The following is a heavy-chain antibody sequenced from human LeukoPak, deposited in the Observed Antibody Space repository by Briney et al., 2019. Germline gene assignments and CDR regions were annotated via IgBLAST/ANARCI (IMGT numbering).Heavy chain of an antibody. J-gene: IGHJ3*02. CDR3: ARHAYTGGFGELRFGLGASDI. Sequence: MTSETLSLTCAVYGGSFSGYYWSWIRQPPGKGLEWIGEINHSGSTNYNPSLKSRVTISVDTSKNQFSLKLSSVTAADTAVYYCARHAYTGGFGELRFGLGASDIWGQGTMVTVSS. CDR1: GGSFSGYY. V-gene: IGHV4-34*01. CDR2: INHSGST. D-gene: IGHD3-10*01.